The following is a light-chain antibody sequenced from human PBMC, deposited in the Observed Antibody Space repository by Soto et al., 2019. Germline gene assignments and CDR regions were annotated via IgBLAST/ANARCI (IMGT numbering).Light chain of an antibody. J-gene: IGKJ1*01. CDR3: QQYGSSGT. V-gene: IGKV3-20*01. Sequence: EIVMTQSPATLSVSPGGRATLSCRASQSISDTLAWYQQKPGQAPRLLIYSASRGATGFPARFSGSGSGTDFTLTTSRLEPEDFAVYYCQQYGSSGTFGQGTKVDIK. CDR2: SAS. CDR1: QSISDT.